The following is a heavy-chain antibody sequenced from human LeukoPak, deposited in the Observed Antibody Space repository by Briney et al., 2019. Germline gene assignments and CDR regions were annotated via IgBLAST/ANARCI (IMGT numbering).Heavy chain of an antibody. Sequence: ASVKVSCKASGYTFTIYGISWVRQAPGQGLEWMGWISAYNGNTNYAQKLQGRVTMTTDTSTSTAYMELRSLRSDDTAVYYCATNGLRYFDWLPRFDYWGQGTLVTVSS. D-gene: IGHD3-9*01. CDR3: ATNGLRYFDWLPRFDY. CDR2: ISAYNGNT. V-gene: IGHV1-18*01. CDR1: GYTFTIYG. J-gene: IGHJ4*02.